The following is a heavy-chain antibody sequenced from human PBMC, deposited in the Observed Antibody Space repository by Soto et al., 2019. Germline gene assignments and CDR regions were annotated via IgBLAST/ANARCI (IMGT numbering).Heavy chain of an antibody. D-gene: IGHD2-15*01. V-gene: IGHV2-5*02. CDR2: IYWDDDQ. CDR1: GVSLSTGGVG. Sequence: QITLKESGPTLVKPTQTLTLTCNVSGVSLSTGGVGVGWIRQPPGKALEWLALIYWDDDQRSSPSLKSRLTNNKDNSKNQEVLTMTNKAPEETDTYYCAHKRAAKFDYWGQGTLVSVSS. CDR3: AHKRAAKFDY. J-gene: IGHJ4*02.